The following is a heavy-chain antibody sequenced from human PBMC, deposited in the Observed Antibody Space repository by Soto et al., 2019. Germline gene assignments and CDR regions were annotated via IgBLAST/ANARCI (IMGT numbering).Heavy chain of an antibody. V-gene: IGHV3-23*01. CDR1: GFTFSSYA. J-gene: IGHJ4*02. CDR3: AXXVRMXFXXWTAYPPSYXX. CDR2: LSGGGGRT. D-gene: IGHD3-9*01. Sequence: EVQVLESGGGLVQPGGSLRLSCAASGFTFSSYAMDWVRQAPGKGLEWVSGLSGGGGRTYYADSVKGRFTXSRDXDKXXXXXXXXXXXXXXXXIXYCAXXVRMXFXXWTAYPPSYXXWGQXXL.